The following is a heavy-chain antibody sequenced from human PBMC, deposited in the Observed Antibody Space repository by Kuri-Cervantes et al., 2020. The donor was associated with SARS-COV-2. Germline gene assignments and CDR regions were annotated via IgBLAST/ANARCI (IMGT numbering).Heavy chain of an antibody. Sequence: GGSLRLSCAASGFTFSSYGMNWVRQAPGKGLEYVSSISSGSSYIYYADSVKGRFTISRDNAKNSLHLQMNSLRAEDTAVYYCARDGGGRPTHADYWGQGTLVTVSS. CDR2: ISSGSSYI. J-gene: IGHJ4*02. D-gene: IGHD2-15*01. CDR1: GFTFSSYG. V-gene: IGHV3-21*01. CDR3: ARDGGGRPTHADY.